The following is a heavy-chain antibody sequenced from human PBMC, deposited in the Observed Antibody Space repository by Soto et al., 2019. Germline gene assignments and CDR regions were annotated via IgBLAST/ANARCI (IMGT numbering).Heavy chain of an antibody. Sequence: QVQLVESGGGVVQPGRSLRLSCAASGFTFSSYGMHWVRQAPGKGLEWVAVISYDGSNKYYADSVKGRFTISRDNSKNTLYLQRNSLRAEDTAVYYCAKELGIAAELDYWGQGTLVTVSS. CDR3: AKELGIAAELDY. J-gene: IGHJ4*02. V-gene: IGHV3-30*18. CDR1: GFTFSSYG. CDR2: ISYDGSNK. D-gene: IGHD6-13*01.